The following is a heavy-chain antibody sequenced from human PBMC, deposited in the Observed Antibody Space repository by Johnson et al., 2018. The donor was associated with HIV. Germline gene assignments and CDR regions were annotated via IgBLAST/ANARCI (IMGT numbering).Heavy chain of an antibody. D-gene: IGHD5-12*01. V-gene: IGHV3-11*04. CDR1: GFTFSDYY. CDR3: ARSSRYSAYDSDAFDI. Sequence: QMHLVESGGGLVKPGGSLRLSCAASGFTFSDYYMSWIRQAPGKGLEWVSYISSSGITIYYADSVKGRFTISRDNSKNTLYLKMNSLRGDDTAVYYCARSSRYSAYDSDAFDIWGQGTMVTVSS. J-gene: IGHJ3*02. CDR2: ISSSGITI.